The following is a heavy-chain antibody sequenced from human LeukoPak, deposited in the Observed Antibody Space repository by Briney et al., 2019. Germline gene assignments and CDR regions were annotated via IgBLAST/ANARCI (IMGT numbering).Heavy chain of an antibody. CDR2: MNPNSGNT. V-gene: IGHV1-8*01. D-gene: IGHD6-6*01. CDR3: ARIFWSTGSSTNWFDP. J-gene: IGHJ5*02. Sequence: WMGWMNPNSGNTGYAQKFQGRVTLTRNTSISTAYMELSSLRSEDTAVYYCARIFWSTGSSTNWFDPWGQGTLVTVSS.